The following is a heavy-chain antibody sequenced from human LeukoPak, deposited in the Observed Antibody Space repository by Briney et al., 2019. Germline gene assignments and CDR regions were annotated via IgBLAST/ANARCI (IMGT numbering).Heavy chain of an antibody. Sequence: PSETLSLTCTVSGGSISTYYWSWIRQPPGKGLEWIGYIYYSGSTKYNPSLRSRVTMSVDTSKNQFSLKLSSLTAADTAVYYCARGITTTIWYFDYWGQGTQVTVSS. CDR3: ARGITTTIWYFDY. CDR1: GGSISTYY. J-gene: IGHJ4*02. D-gene: IGHD1-1*01. CDR2: IYYSGST. V-gene: IGHV4-59*01.